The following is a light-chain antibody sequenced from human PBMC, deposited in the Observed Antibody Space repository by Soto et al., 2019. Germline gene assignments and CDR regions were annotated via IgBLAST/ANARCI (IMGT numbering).Light chain of an antibody. CDR3: QTWGTGIAV. J-gene: IGLJ2*01. CDR2: LNSXXSH. V-gene: IGLV4-69*01. Sequence: QLVLTQSPSASASLGASVKLTCTLSSGHSSYAIAWLQQQPEKGPRYLMKLNSXXSHXXXXXXXDRFSGSSSGTERYLTXXXXXXXXXXXYYCQTWGTGIAVLGGGTKLTVL. CDR1: SGHSSYA.